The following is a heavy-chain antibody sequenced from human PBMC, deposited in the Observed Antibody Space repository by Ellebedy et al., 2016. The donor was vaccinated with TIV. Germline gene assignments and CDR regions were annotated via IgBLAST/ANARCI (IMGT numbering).Heavy chain of an antibody. V-gene: IGHV1-58*01. CDR1: GFTFTNSA. CDR3: AAGVLPNPTQL. D-gene: IGHD1-14*01. Sequence: AASVKVSCKASGFTFTNSAVQWVRQARGQRLEWIGWIVVGSGNTNYAQKFQERVTITRDMSTSTAYMELSSLRSEDTAVYYCAAGVLPNPTQLWGQGTMITVSS. CDR2: IVVGSGNT. J-gene: IGHJ3*01.